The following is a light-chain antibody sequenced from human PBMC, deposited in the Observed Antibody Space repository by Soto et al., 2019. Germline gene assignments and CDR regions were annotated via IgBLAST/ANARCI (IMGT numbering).Light chain of an antibody. J-gene: IGKJ1*01. V-gene: IGKV1-5*03. CDR3: QQYNSYWT. Sequence: DIQMTQSPSTLSASVGDRVTITCRASQSISSWLAWYQQKAGKAPKLLIYKASSLESGVPSRFSGSGSGTEFTLTISSLQPDDFATYYCQQYNSYWTFGQGTQVEIK. CDR2: KAS. CDR1: QSISSW.